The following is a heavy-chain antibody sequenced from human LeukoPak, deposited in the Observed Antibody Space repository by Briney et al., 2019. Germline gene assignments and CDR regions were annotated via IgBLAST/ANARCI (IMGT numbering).Heavy chain of an antibody. CDR3: AKDSFSTR. V-gene: IGHV3-23*01. J-gene: IGHJ4*02. CDR2: FSNSGVST. D-gene: IGHD2-2*01. CDR1: GFTFSSDS. Sequence: PGGSLRLSCAASGFTFSSDSMTLVRQAPGKGLEWVSTFSNSGVSTFYADPVKGRFTISRDNSKNTLYLHMNSLSAEDTAVYYCAKDSFSTRWGQGTLVTVSS.